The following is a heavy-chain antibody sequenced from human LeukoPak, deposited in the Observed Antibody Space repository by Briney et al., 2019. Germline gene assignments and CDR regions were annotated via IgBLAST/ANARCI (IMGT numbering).Heavy chain of an antibody. CDR2: IKEDGSEE. CDR3: ARDWLAGNPYHAFDL. CDR1: GFTFSSYW. J-gene: IGHJ3*01. Sequence: GGSLRLSCAASGFTFSSYWMSWVRQAPGKGLECVANIKEDGSEEYYVDSVKGRFSISRDNAKNSLYLQTNSLRAEDTAVYYCARDWLAGNPYHAFDLWGKGTMVTVSS. D-gene: IGHD3-22*01. V-gene: IGHV3-7*01.